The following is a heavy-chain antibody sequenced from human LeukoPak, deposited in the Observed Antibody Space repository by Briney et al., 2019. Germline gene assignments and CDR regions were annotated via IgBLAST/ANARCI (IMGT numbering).Heavy chain of an antibody. Sequence: GGSLGLSCAASGFTFSSYSMNWVRQAPGKGLEWVSSISSSSSYIYYADSVKGRFTISRDNAKNSLYLQMNSLRAEDTAVYYCASLTGDPYYYYGMDVWGQGTTVTVSS. CDR1: GFTFSSYS. CDR3: ASLTGDPYYYYGMDV. J-gene: IGHJ6*02. D-gene: IGHD7-27*01. CDR2: ISSSSSYI. V-gene: IGHV3-21*01.